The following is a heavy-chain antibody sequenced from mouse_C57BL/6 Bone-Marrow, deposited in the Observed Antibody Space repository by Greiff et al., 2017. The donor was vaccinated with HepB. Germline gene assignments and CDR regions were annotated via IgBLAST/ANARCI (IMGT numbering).Heavy chain of an antibody. J-gene: IGHJ1*03. D-gene: IGHD2-4*01. Sequence: EVKLMESGGGLVKPGGSLKLSCAASGFTFSDYGMHWVRQAPEKGLEWVAYISSGSSTIYYADTVKGRVTISRDNAKNTLFLQMTSLRSEDTAMYYCARRDYGWYFDVWGTGTTVTVSS. CDR2: ISSGSSTI. CDR1: GFTFSDYG. V-gene: IGHV5-17*01. CDR3: ARRDYGWYFDV.